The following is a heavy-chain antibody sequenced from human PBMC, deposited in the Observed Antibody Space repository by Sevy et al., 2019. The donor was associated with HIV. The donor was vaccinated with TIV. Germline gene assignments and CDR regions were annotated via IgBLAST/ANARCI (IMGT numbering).Heavy chain of an antibody. CDR3: AGESVNYDILTSDSPLDY. CDR2: INPSGGST. Sequence: ASVKVSCKASGYTFTSYYMHWVRQAPGQGLEWMGIINPSGGSTSYAQEFQGRVTMTRDTYTSTVYMELSSLRSEDTAVYYCAGESVNYDILTSDSPLDYWGQGTLVTVSS. V-gene: IGHV1-46*01. D-gene: IGHD3-9*01. CDR1: GYTFTSYY. J-gene: IGHJ4*02.